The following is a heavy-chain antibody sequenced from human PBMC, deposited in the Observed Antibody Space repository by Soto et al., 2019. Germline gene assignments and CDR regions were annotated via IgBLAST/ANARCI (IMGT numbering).Heavy chain of an antibody. D-gene: IGHD3-22*01. V-gene: IGHV3-30*18. CDR1: GFTFSSYG. CDR3: AKDQAMIVVVYQLDY. J-gene: IGHJ4*02. Sequence: PGGSLRLSCAASGFTFSSYGMHWVRQAPGKGLEWVAVISYDGSNKYYADSVKGRFTISRDNSKNTLYLQMNSLRAEDTAVYYCAKDQAMIVVVYQLDYWGQGTLVTV. CDR2: ISYDGSNK.